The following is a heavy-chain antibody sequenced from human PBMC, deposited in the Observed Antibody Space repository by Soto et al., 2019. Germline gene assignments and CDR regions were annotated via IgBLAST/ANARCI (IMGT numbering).Heavy chain of an antibody. D-gene: IGHD3-10*01. CDR1: GDTFSFYT. V-gene: IGHV1-69*08. Sequence: SVKVSCKASGDTFSFYTINWVRQAPGLGLEWVGRINPIVSTSNYAQKFQGRVSMTADKSTSTAYMELRSLRSDDTAMYFCAASYGSGYRAFDYWGQGALVTVPQ. CDR3: AASYGSGYRAFDY. CDR2: INPIVSTS. J-gene: IGHJ4*02.